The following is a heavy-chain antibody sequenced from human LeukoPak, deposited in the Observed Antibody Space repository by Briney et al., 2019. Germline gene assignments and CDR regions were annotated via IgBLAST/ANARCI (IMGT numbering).Heavy chain of an antibody. CDR1: GFAFSSYW. CDR2: INSDGSSA. Sequence: GRSLRLSCAASGFAFSSYWMHWVRQAPGKGLVWVSRINSDGSSASYADSVKGRFTISRDNAKNTLYLQMNSLRAEDTAVYYCARAGGRGVTIFGVYSRWFDPWGQGTLVTVSS. D-gene: IGHD3-3*01. J-gene: IGHJ5*02. V-gene: IGHV3-74*01. CDR3: ARAGGRGVTIFGVYSRWFDP.